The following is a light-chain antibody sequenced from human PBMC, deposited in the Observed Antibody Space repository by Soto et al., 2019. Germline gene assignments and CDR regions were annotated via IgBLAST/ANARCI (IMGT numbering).Light chain of an antibody. Sequence: DIQMTQSPSSLSASLEDRVTITCQPSQDITYYLNWYQHKPGKAPTLLIYDATTLEPGVPSRFSGSGSGTHFTLTISSLQPEDVATYYCQQYAHLPPAFGGGTRVHI. V-gene: IGKV1-33*01. J-gene: IGKJ4*01. CDR3: QQYAHLPPA. CDR2: DAT. CDR1: QDITYY.